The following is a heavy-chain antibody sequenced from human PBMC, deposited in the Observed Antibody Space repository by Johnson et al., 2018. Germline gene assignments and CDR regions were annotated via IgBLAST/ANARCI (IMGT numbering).Heavy chain of an antibody. D-gene: IGHD2-2*01. CDR3: AKERVVPAAIHEDYYYYYYGMDV. CDR1: GFTFSSYS. Sequence: EVQLVESGGGLVKPGGSLRLSCAASGFTFSSYSMNWVRQAPGKGLEWVSSISSSSSYIYYADSVKGRFTISRDNSKNTLYLQMNSMRAEDTAVYYCAKERVVPAAIHEDYYYYYYGMDVWGQGTTVTVSS. CDR2: ISSSSSYI. V-gene: IGHV3-21*01. J-gene: IGHJ6*02.